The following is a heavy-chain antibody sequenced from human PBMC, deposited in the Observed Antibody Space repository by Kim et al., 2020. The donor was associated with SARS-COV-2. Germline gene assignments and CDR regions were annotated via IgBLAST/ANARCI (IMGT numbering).Heavy chain of an antibody. CDR3: AAVETVTTSADY. V-gene: IGHV3-48*03. J-gene: IGHJ4*02. Sequence: GGSLRLSCAASGFTFSSYEMNWVRQAPGKGLEWVSYISSSGSTIYYADSVKGRFTISRDNAKNSLYLQMNSLRAEDTAVYYCAAVETVTTSADYWGQGTLVTVSS. CDR2: ISSSGSTI. D-gene: IGHD4-4*01. CDR1: GFTFSSYE.